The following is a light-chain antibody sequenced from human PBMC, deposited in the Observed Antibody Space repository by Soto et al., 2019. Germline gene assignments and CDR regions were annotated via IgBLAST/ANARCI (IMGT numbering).Light chain of an antibody. CDR3: QQYCPSPFT. CDR1: QSISSSY. CDR2: GAS. Sequence: EIVLTQSPGTLSLSPGERATLSCRASQSISSSYFAWYQQKPGQSPRLLIFGASSRATDIPDRFSGSGSETDFTLTIRRLEPEDFAVYYCQQYCPSPFTFGPGTKVDIK. J-gene: IGKJ3*01. V-gene: IGKV3-20*01.